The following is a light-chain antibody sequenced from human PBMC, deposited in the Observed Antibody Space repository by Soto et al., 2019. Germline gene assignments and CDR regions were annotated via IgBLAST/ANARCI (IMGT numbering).Light chain of an antibody. CDR1: ESVSNK. V-gene: IGKV3D-15*01. Sequence: EIELKQSPATLSLSPGETATLSCRTSESVSNKLVWYQHIPGQAPKVLIFGASTRATGIPARFSGTGSGTEFTLTISSLQSEDSAVYYCQQHDHLPLYSFGQGTKLEIK. J-gene: IGKJ2*03. CDR3: QQHDHLPLYS. CDR2: GAS.